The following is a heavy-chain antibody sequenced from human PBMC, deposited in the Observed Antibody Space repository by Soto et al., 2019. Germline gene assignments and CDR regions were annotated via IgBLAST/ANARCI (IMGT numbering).Heavy chain of an antibody. CDR3: ARGKAAGDSRVDY. J-gene: IGHJ4*02. V-gene: IGHV1-2*04. D-gene: IGHD6-13*01. CDR1: GYTFTGYY. CDR2: INPNSGGT. Sequence: ASLKVSCKASGYTFTGYYMHWVRQAPGQGLEWMGWINPNSGGTNYAQKFQGWVTMTRDTSISTAYMELSRLRSDDTAVYYWARGKAAGDSRVDYWGQGTLVTVSS.